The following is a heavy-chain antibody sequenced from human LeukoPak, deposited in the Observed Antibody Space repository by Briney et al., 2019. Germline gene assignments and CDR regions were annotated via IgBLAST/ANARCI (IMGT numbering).Heavy chain of an antibody. CDR1: GFTFSSYG. J-gene: IGHJ4*02. CDR3: AKFNRQYCSSISCYGGFDY. CDR2: ISGSGGST. V-gene: IGHV3-23*01. Sequence: GGSLRLSCAASGFTFSSYGMSWVRQAPGKGLEWVSAISGSGGSTYYADSVKGRFTISRDNSKNTLYLQMNSLRAEDTAVYYCAKFNRQYCSSISCYGGFDYWGQGTLVTVSS. D-gene: IGHD2-2*01.